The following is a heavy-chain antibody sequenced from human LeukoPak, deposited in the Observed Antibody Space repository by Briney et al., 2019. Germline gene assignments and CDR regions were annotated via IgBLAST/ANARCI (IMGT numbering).Heavy chain of an antibody. CDR1: GFTFSDYY. J-gene: IGHJ6*02. CDR2: ISGSGSDL. Sequence: GGSLRLSCVACGFTFSDYYMNWIRQAPGRGLEWVSYISGSGSDLYYADSVKGRFTISRENAKNSLYLQMNSLRAEDTAVYYCARSIGSYYTMDVWGQGTTVTVSS. V-gene: IGHV3-11*01. CDR3: ARSIGSYYTMDV. D-gene: IGHD3-22*01.